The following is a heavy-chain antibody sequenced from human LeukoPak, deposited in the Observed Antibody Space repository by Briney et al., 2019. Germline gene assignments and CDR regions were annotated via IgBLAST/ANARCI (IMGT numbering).Heavy chain of an antibody. D-gene: IGHD1-1*01. Sequence: PSETLSLTCTVSGGSISSYYWSWIRQPPGKGLEWIGYIYYNGSTNYNPSLKSRVTISVDTSKNQFSLKLSSVTAADTAVYYCARAAWNDKGYYFDYWGQGTLVTVSS. CDR1: GGSISSYY. V-gene: IGHV4-59*01. J-gene: IGHJ4*02. CDR3: ARAAWNDKGYYFDY. CDR2: IYYNGST.